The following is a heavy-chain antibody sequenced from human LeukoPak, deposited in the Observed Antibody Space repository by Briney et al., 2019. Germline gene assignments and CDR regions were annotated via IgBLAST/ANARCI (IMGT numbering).Heavy chain of an antibody. J-gene: IGHJ4*02. CDR2: ISSSGSTI. V-gene: IGHV3-48*03. CDR1: GFTFSSYE. CDR3: ARDRGAVAGTSTGY. D-gene: IGHD6-19*01. Sequence: GGSLRLSCAASGFTFSSYEMNWVRQAPGKGLEWVSYISSSGSTIFYADSVKGRFTISRDNAKNSLYLQINSLRAEDTAVYYCARDRGAVAGTSTGYWGQGTLVTVSS.